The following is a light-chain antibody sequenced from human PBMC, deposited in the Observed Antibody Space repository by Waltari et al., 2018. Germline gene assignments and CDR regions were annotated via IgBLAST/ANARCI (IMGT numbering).Light chain of an antibody. CDR2: GVS. Sequence: EIQMTQSPSSVSASVGDRVTITCRAIQDISSALAWYQQKRGQAPNLLIYGVSTLQSGAPSRFSGSGSGTEFTLTISSLQPEDLATYFCQQGSTFPPTFGQGTKVEIK. V-gene: IGKV1-12*01. CDR1: QDISSA. CDR3: QQGSTFPPT. J-gene: IGKJ1*01.